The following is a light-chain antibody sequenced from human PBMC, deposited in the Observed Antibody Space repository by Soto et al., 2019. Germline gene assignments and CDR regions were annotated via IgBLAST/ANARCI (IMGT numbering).Light chain of an antibody. CDR3: QSYDSSLSGSV. CDR1: SSNIGAGYD. CDR2: GNS. Sequence: QSVLTQPPSVSGAPGQRVTISCTGSSSNIGAGYDIHWYQQLPGTAPKLLISGNSNRPSGVPDRFSGSKSGTSVSLAITGLPAQDEAAYYAQSYDSSLSGSVFGGGTKLTVL. J-gene: IGLJ2*01. V-gene: IGLV1-40*01.